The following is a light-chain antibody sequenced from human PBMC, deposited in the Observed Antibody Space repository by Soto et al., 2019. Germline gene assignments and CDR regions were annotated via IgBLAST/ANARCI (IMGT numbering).Light chain of an antibody. CDR3: CSYVGSYTWV. CDR1: SSDVGGYNY. J-gene: IGLJ3*02. V-gene: IGLV2-11*01. Sequence: QSALTQPRSVSGSPGQSVTISCTGTSSDVGGYNYVSWYQQYPGKAPKLMIYDVNKWPSGVPDRFSGSKSGTTASLTISGLQAEDEADYYCCSYVGSYTWVFGGGTKLTVL. CDR2: DVN.